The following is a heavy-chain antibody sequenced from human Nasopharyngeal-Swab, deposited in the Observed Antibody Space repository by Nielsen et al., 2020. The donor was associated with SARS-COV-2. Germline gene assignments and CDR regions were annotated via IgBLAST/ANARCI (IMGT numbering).Heavy chain of an antibody. CDR2: INPSGGST. CDR1: GYTFTSYY. CDR3: ARDLKGQIIYYYYGMDV. V-gene: IGHV1-46*01. J-gene: IGHJ6*02. Sequence: ASVKVSCKASGYTFTSYYMHWVRQAPGQGLEWMGIINPSGGSTSYAQKFQGRVTMTRDTSTSTVYMELSSLRSEDTAMYYCARDLKGQIIYYYYGMDVWGQGTTVTVSS. D-gene: IGHD3-10*01.